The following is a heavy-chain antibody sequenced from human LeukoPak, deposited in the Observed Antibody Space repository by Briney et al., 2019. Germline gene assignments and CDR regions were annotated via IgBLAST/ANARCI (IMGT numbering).Heavy chain of an antibody. CDR2: IYSGGST. CDR1: AITVSSNY. CDR3: ASSAGSSSWYGY. Sequence: GSLRLSCASSAITVSSNYMSWVRQAPGKGLEWVSVIYSGGSTYYADSVKGRFTISRDNSKNTLYLQMNSLRAEDTAVYYCASSAGSSSWYGYWGQGTLVTVSS. D-gene: IGHD6-13*01. V-gene: IGHV3-53*01. J-gene: IGHJ1*01.